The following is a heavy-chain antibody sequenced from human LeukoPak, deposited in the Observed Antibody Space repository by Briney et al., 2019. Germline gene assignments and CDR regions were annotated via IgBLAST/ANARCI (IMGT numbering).Heavy chain of an antibody. D-gene: IGHD3-16*02. CDR2: IYHSGST. V-gene: IGHV4-30-2*01. CDR1: GGSISSGGYS. J-gene: IGHJ3*02. Sequence: SQTLTLTCAVSGGSISSGGYSWSWIRQPPGKGLEWIGYIYHSGSTYYNPSLKSRVTTSVDRSKNQFSLKLSSVTAADTAVYYCARRQILRLGELSLRGAFDIWGQGTMVTVSS. CDR3: ARRQILRLGELSLRGAFDI.